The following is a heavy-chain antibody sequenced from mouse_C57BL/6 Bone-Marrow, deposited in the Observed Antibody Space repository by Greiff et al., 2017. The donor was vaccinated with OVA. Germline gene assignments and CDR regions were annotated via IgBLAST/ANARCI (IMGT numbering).Heavy chain of an antibody. Sequence: VQLKESGAELVKPGASVKLSCTASGFNINDYYMHWVKQRTEKGLEWIGRIDPEDGETKYAPKFQGKATITTDTSSNTAYLQSSSLTSEDPAVYYCVLHRPFDYWGQGTTLTVSS. CDR1: GFNINDYY. CDR2: IDPEDGET. CDR3: VLHRPFDY. J-gene: IGHJ2*01. V-gene: IGHV14-2*01.